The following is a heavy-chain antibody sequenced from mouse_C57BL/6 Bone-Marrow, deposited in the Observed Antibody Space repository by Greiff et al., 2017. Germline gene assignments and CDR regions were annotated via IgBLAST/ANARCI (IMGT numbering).Heavy chain of an antibody. CDR2: ISNGGGST. Sequence: EVQGVESGGGLVQPGGSLKLSCAASGFTFSDYYMYWVRQTPEKRLEWVAYISNGGGSTYYPDTVKGRFTISRDNAKNTLYLQMSRLKTEDTAMYYCARRGTLYAMDYGGQGTSVTVSS. V-gene: IGHV5-12*01. D-gene: IGHD3-3*01. CDR1: GFTFSDYY. J-gene: IGHJ4*01. CDR3: ARRGTLYAMDY.